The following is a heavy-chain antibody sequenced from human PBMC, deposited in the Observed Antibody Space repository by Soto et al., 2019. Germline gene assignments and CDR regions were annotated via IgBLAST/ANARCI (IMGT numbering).Heavy chain of an antibody. CDR3: ARASGIAVGTTSY. J-gene: IGHJ4*02. Sequence: QIQLVQSGAEVKKPGASAKVSCKASGYIFSNFGFSWMRQVPGQVLEWMGWVSAYNGKSNFTQKFQGRVTMTTDTSTNAVYMELRSLTSDDTAVYYCARASGIAVGTTSYWGQGTLVTVSS. D-gene: IGHD6-19*01. CDR1: GYIFSNFG. CDR2: VSAYNGKS. V-gene: IGHV1-18*01.